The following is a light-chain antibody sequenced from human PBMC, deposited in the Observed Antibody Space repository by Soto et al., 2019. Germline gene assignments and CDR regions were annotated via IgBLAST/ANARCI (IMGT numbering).Light chain of an antibody. CDR3: SSYTSSSPQLV. J-gene: IGLJ1*01. Sequence: QSVLTQPASVSGSPGQSITISCTGTSSDVGGYNYVSWYQQHPGKAPKLMIYDVSNRPSGVSNRFSGSKSGNTASLTISGLQAEDEADYYCSSYTSSSPQLVFGTGTKLTVL. CDR2: DVS. CDR1: SSDVGGYNY. V-gene: IGLV2-14*01.